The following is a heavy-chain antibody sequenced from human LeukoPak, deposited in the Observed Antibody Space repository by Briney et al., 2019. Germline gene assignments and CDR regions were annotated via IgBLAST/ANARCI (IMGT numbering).Heavy chain of an antibody. D-gene: IGHD2-2*01. CDR1: GFTFSSYS. V-gene: IGHV3-21*01. CDR2: ISSSSSYI. Sequence: GGSLRLSCAASGFTFSSYSMNSVRQAPGKGLEWVSSISSSSSYIYYADSVKGRFTISRDNAKNSLYLQMNSLRAEDTAVYYCARDRRGTSCHDYWGQGTLVTVSS. CDR3: ARDRRGTSCHDY. J-gene: IGHJ4*02.